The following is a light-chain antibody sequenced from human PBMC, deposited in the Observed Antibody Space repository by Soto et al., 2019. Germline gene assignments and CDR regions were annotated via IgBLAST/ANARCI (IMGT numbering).Light chain of an antibody. CDR1: QGIRNE. CDR2: ATS. J-gene: IGKJ2*02. V-gene: IGKV1-6*01. CDR3: LQDYNYPRT. Sequence: SLSASVGDRVTITCRASQGIRNELGWYQQKPGRAPKLLIFATSTLQSGVSSRFRGSGSGTDFALTISSLQPEDSATYYCLQDYNYPRTFGQGTKVDIK.